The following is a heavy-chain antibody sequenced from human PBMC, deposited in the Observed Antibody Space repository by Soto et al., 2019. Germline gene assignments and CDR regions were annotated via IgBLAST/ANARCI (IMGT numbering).Heavy chain of an antibody. V-gene: IGHV3-30*18. D-gene: IGHD6-19*01. CDR3: AKEHRGWYYFDY. CDR2: ISYDGSNK. J-gene: IGHJ4*02. Sequence: GGSLRLSCAASGFTFSSYGMHWVRQAPGKGLEWVAVISYDGSNKYYADSVKGRFTISRDNSKNTLYLQMNSLRAEDTAVYYCAKEHRGWYYFDYWGQGTLVTVSS. CDR1: GFTFSSYG.